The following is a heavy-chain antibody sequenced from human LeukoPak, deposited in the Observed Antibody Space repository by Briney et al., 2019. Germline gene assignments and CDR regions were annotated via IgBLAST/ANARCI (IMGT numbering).Heavy chain of an antibody. V-gene: IGHV1-2*02. J-gene: IGHJ4*02. D-gene: IGHD2-2*01. CDR1: GYTFTGYY. CDR3: QTVVVPAALVSYCFDY. CDR2: INPNSGGT. Sequence: GASVKVSCKASGYTFTGYYMHWVRQAPGQGLEWMGWINPNSGGTNYAQKFQGRVTMTRDTSISTAYMELSRLRSDDTAVYYCQTVVVPAALVSYCFDYWGQGTLATVSS.